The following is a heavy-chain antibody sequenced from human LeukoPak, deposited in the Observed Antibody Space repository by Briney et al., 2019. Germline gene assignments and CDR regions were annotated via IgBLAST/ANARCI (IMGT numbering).Heavy chain of an antibody. V-gene: IGHV5-51*01. J-gene: IGHJ4*02. CDR3: ARGTTGRSLGY. CDR2: IYPGDSDT. Sequence: GESLKISCKGSGYTFTNYWIAWVRQMPGKVLEWMGIIYPGDSDTRYSPSFQGQVTISADKSISTAYLQWSSLKASDTAMYFCARGTTGRSLGYWGRGTLVTVSS. D-gene: IGHD1-14*01. CDR1: GYTFTNYW.